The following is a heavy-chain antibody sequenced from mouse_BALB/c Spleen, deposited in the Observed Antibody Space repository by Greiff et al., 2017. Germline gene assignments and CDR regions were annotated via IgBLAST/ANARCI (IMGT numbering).Heavy chain of an antibody. V-gene: IGHV1S41*01. CDR2: IAPGSGST. J-gene: IGHJ4*01. CDR3: ARGTGTYAMDY. CDR1: GYTFTSYW. D-gene: IGHD4-1*01. Sequence: DLVKPGASVKLSCKTSGYTFTSYWINWIKQRPGQGLEWIGRIAPGSGSTYYNEMFKGKATLTVDTSSSTAYIQLSSLSSEDSAVYFCARGTGTYAMDYWGQGTSVTVSS.